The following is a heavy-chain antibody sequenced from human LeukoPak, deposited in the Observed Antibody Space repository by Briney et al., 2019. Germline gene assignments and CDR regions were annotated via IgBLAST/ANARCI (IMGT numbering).Heavy chain of an antibody. V-gene: IGHV4-34*01. J-gene: IGHJ5*02. CDR1: GGSFSGYY. CDR3: ARGPEDDYYASWFDP. CDR2: INHSGST. D-gene: IGHD3-22*01. Sequence: SETLSLTCAVYGGSFSGYYWSWIRQPPGKGLEWIGEINHSGSTNYNPSLKSRVTISVDTSKNRFSLKLSSVTAADTAVYYCARGPEDDYYASWFDPWGQGTLVTVSS.